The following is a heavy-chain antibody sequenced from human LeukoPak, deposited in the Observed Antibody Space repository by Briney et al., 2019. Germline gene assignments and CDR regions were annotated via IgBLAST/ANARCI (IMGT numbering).Heavy chain of an antibody. J-gene: IGHJ3*02. CDR1: GESFSSYY. CDR3: ATSSGSYYVAFDI. D-gene: IGHD1-26*01. CDR2: INHSGST. V-gene: IGHV4-34*01. Sequence: SETLSLTCAVYGESFSSYYWSWIRQPPGKGLEWIGEINHSGSTNYNPSLKSRVIISVDTSKNQFSLKLSSVTAADTAVYYCATSSGSYYVAFDIWGQGTMVTVSS.